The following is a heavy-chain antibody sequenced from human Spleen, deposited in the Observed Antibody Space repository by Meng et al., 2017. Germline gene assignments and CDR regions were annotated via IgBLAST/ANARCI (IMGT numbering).Heavy chain of an antibody. CDR1: GDSISSSY. Sequence: QVQLQESGPGLVKPSQTLSLTCTVSGDSISSSYWNWIRQPPGKGLEWIGEIPHRGSSAYNPSLKSRVSMSIDKSKNQFSLKLTSVTAADTAVYHCLRGSGGSVWGQGTLVTVSS. D-gene: IGHD3-10*01. V-gene: IGHV4-59*12. CDR3: LRGSGGSV. J-gene: IGHJ1*01. CDR2: IPHRGSS.